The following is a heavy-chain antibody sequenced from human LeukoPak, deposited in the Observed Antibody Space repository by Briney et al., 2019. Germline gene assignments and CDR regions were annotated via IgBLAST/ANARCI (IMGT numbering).Heavy chain of an antibody. J-gene: IGHJ4*02. CDR3: ASARGYSYGLIDY. CDR1: GATFSSYA. CDR2: IIPIFGTA. V-gene: IGHV1-69*13. Sequence: SVKVSCKASGATFSSYAISWVRQAPGQGLEWMGGIIPIFGTANYAQKFQGRVTITADESTSTAYMELSSLRSEDTAVYYCASARGYSYGLIDYWGQGTLVTVSS. D-gene: IGHD5-18*01.